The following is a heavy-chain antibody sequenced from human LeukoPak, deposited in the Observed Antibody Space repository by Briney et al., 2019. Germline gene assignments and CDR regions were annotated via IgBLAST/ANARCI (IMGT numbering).Heavy chain of an antibody. D-gene: IGHD2-21*02. CDR2: ISSSSSYI. CDR3: ARDLAYCGGDCYGDGDWGAFDY. Sequence: PGGSLRLSCAASGFTFSSYEMNWVRQAPGKGLEWVSSISSSSSYIYYADSVKGRFTISRDNAKNSLYLQMNSLRAEDTAVYYCARDLAYCGGDCYGDGDWGAFDYWGQGTLVTVSS. CDR1: GFTFSSYE. V-gene: IGHV3-21*01. J-gene: IGHJ4*02.